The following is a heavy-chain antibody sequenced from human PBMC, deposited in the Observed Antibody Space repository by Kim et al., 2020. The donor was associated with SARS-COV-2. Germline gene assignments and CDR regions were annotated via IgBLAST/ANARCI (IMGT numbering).Heavy chain of an antibody. CDR3: ASDSHGVGATVDY. J-gene: IGHJ4*02. D-gene: IGHD1-26*01. V-gene: IGHV3-74*01. Sequence: YPEPGKGGFTISRDNAKNTLYLQMNSLRAEETAVYYCASDSHGVGATVDYWGQGTLVTVSS.